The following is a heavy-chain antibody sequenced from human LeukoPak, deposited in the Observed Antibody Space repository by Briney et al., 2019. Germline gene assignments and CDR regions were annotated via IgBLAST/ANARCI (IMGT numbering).Heavy chain of an antibody. V-gene: IGHV3-23*01. CDR2: ITGTGGST. CDR1: GFSLSTYG. J-gene: IGHJ4*02. Sequence: GGSLRLSCAASGFSLSTYGVSWVRQPPGKGLEWVSGITGTGGSTYYADSVKGRFTVSRDTSKNTLYLQMNSLRAEDTAIYYCAKDHGTAVAGFYYWGQGTLVTVSS. CDR3: AKDHGTAVAGFYY. D-gene: IGHD6-19*01.